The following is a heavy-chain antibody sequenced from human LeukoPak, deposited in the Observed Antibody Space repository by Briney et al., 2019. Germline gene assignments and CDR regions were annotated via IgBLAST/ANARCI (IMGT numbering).Heavy chain of an antibody. V-gene: IGHV3-21*01. J-gene: IGHJ4*02. CDR2: ISSSSSYI. Sequence: GGSLRLSCAASGFTFSSYSMNWVRQAPGKGLEWVSSISSSSSYIYYADSVKGRFTISRDNAKNSLYLQMNSLRAEDTAVYYCARDLGYYDFWSGYYDGGYWGQGTLVTVSS. CDR1: GFTFSSYS. D-gene: IGHD3-3*01. CDR3: ARDLGYYDFWSGYYDGGY.